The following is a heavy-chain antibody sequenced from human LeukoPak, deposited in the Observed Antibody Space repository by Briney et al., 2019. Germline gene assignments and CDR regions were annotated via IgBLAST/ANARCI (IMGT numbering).Heavy chain of an antibody. CDR2: ISWNSGSI. CDR3: AKGGYSSSSGWFDP. Sequence: GRSLRLSCAASGFTFDDYAMPWVRQAPGKGLEWVSGISWNSGSIGYADSVKGRFTISRDNAKNSLYLQSNSLRAEDMALYYCAKGGYSSSSGWFDPWGQGTLVTVSS. J-gene: IGHJ5*02. V-gene: IGHV3-9*03. CDR1: GFTFDDYA. D-gene: IGHD6-6*01.